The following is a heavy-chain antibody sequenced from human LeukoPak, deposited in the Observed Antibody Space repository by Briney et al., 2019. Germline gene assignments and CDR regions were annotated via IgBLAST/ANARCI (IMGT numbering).Heavy chain of an antibody. D-gene: IGHD3-10*01. V-gene: IGHV3-7*01. J-gene: IGHJ4*02. CDR3: AKDRDYYGSGSYYQVNPHHDY. Sequence: GGSLRLSCAASGFTFSSYSMNWVRQAPGKGLEWVANIKQDGSEKYYADSVKGRFTISRDNSKITLYLQMNSLRAEDTAVYYCAKDRDYYGSGSYYQVNPHHDYWGQGTLVTVSS. CDR1: GFTFSSYS. CDR2: IKQDGSEK.